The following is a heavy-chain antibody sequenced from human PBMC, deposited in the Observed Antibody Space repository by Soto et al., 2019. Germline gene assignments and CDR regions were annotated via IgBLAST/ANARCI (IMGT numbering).Heavy chain of an antibody. CDR3: ARDLPIMITFGGVIPYYFDY. CDR1: GYTFTSYG. CDR2: ISAYNGNT. V-gene: IGHV1-18*01. Sequence: QVQLVQSGAEVKKPGASVKVSCKASGYTFTSYGISWVRQAPGQGLEWMGWISAYNGNTNYAQKLQGRVTMTTDTATSIAYMELRSLRSDDTAVYYCARDLPIMITFGGVIPYYFDYWGQGTLVTVSS. D-gene: IGHD3-16*02. J-gene: IGHJ4*02.